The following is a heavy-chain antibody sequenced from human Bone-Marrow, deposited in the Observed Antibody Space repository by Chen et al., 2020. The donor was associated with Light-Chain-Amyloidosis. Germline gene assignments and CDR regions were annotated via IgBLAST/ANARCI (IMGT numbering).Heavy chain of an antibody. Sequence: EVQLEQSGPEVKKPGESLKISCKGSGXXXPNCWIGWVRQMPGKGLEWMGVIYPDDSDARYSPSFEGQVTISADKSITTAYLQWRSLKASDTAMYYCARRRDGYNFDYWGQGTLVTVSS. CDR1: GXXXPNCW. J-gene: IGHJ4*02. CDR2: IYPDDSDA. CDR3: ARRRDGYNFDY. D-gene: IGHD5-12*01. V-gene: IGHV5-51*01.